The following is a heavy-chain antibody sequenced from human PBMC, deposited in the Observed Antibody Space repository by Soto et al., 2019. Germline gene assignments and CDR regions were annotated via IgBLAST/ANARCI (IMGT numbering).Heavy chain of an antibody. V-gene: IGHV4-30-2*01. CDR2: IYPSGST. J-gene: IGHJ5*01. CDR3: ARGMTTITTLDS. D-gene: IGHD4-17*01. Sequence: QLQLQESGSGLVKPSQILSLTCAVSGGSISSGGYSWSWIRQPPGKGLEWIGYIYPSGSTYYNPTLKSPISISIGRTTNQLSLKLRSVSAAGTAVYYCARGMTTITTLDSWGQGTLVTVSS. CDR1: GGSISSGGYS.